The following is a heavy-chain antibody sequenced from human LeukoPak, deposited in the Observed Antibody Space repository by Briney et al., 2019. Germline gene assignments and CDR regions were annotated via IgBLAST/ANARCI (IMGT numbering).Heavy chain of an antibody. Sequence: PGGSLRLSCAASGFTFSDYYMSWIRQAPGKGLEWVSYISSSGNTTYHADSVKGRFTISRDNSKNTLYLQMNSLRAEDTAVYYCAKEGPVNYYGSGSYYTLDAFDIWGQGTMVTVSS. V-gene: IGHV3-11*01. CDR1: GFTFSDYY. D-gene: IGHD3-10*01. CDR3: AKEGPVNYYGSGSYYTLDAFDI. CDR2: ISSSGNTT. J-gene: IGHJ3*02.